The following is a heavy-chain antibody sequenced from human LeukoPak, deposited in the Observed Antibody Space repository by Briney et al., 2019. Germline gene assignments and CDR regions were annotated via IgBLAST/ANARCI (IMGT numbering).Heavy chain of an antibody. D-gene: IGHD3-10*01. V-gene: IGHV3-21*01. J-gene: IGHJ4*02. CDR1: GFTFSTYT. Sequence: GGSLRLSCAASGFTFSTYTLNWVRQAPGQGLEWVSSISSSSINIFYADSVKGRFTISRDNAKNSLYLQMNSLRAEDTAVYYCSRDRGADKDDYWGQGALVTVSS. CDR3: SRDRGADKDDY. CDR2: ISSSSINI.